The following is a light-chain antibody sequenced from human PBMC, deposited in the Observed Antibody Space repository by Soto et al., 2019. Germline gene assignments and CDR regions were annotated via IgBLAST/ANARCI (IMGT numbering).Light chain of an antibody. CDR3: QTWGTGYSI. CDR2: LNSDGSH. Sequence: QLVLTQSPSASASLGASVRLTCTLSSGHSSYAIAWHQQQPEKGPRFLMKLNSDGSHTKGDGIPDRFSGSSSGAERYLTISSLQSEDEADYHGQTWGTGYSIFGGGTKLTVL. J-gene: IGLJ2*01. V-gene: IGLV4-69*01. CDR1: SGHSSYA.